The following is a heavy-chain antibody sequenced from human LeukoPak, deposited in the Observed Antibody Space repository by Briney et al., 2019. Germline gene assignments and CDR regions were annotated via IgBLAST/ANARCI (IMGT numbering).Heavy chain of an antibody. CDR2: ISSSSSYI. Sequence: GGSLRLSCAASGFTFSTFGMSWVRQAPGKGLEWVSSISSSSSYIYYADSVKGRFTISRDNAKNSLYLQMNSLRAEDTAVYYCARRDFDYWGQGTLVTVSS. V-gene: IGHV3-21*01. J-gene: IGHJ4*02. CDR1: GFTFSTFG. CDR3: ARRDFDY.